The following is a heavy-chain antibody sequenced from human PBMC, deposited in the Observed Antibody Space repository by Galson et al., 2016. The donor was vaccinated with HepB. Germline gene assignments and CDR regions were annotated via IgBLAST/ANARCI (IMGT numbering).Heavy chain of an antibody. Sequence: SLRLSCAASGFTFSDSYMSWIRQAPGKGLEWISYLSRGSYYTNYADSVKGRFTISRDNAKNSLFLQMNSLRAEDTAVYYCARYSGTYLHDAFDIWGHGTMVTVSS. CDR1: GFTFSDSY. CDR3: ARYSGTYLHDAFDI. D-gene: IGHD1-26*01. CDR2: LSRGSYYT. V-gene: IGHV3-11*06. J-gene: IGHJ3*02.